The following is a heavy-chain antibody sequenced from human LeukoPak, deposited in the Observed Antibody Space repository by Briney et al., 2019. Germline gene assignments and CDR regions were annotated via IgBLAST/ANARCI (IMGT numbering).Heavy chain of an antibody. V-gene: IGHV1-69*06. CDR1: GGTFSSYA. Sequence: SVKVSCKASGGTFSSYAISWVRQAPGQGLEWMGGIIPIFGTANYAQKFQGRVTITADKSASTAYMELSSLRSEDTAVYYCARWAPEQQLVLGAFDIWGQGTMVTVSS. D-gene: IGHD6-13*01. CDR2: IIPIFGTA. J-gene: IGHJ3*02. CDR3: ARWAPEQQLVLGAFDI.